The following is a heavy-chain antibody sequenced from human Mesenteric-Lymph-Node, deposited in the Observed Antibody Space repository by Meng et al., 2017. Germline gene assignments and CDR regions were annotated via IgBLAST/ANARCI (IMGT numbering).Heavy chain of an antibody. CDR3: ARKSEWEPNDAFDI. V-gene: IGHV3-21*01. J-gene: IGHJ3*02. Sequence: GESLKISCAASGFTFSSYSMNWVRQAPGKGLEWVSSISSSSSYIYYADSVKGRFTISRDNAKNSLYLQMNSLRAEDTAVYYCARKSEWEPNDAFDIWGQGTMVTVSS. CDR2: ISSSSSYI. CDR1: GFTFSSYS. D-gene: IGHD1-26*01.